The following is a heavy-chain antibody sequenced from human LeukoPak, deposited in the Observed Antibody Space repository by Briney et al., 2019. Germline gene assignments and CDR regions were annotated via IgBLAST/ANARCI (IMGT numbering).Heavy chain of an antibody. J-gene: IGHJ4*02. CDR1: GYTLTELS. D-gene: IGHD3-22*01. V-gene: IGHV1-24*01. CDR3: ATGAAYYYDSSGLGSFDY. CDR2: FDTEGGET. Sequence: ASVKVSCKVSGYTLTELSMHWVRQAPGKGLEWGGGFDTEGGETIYAQNFQGRVTISENTSTDTAYMELSSLRSEDTAVYYCATGAAYYYDSSGLGSFDYWGQGTLVTVSS.